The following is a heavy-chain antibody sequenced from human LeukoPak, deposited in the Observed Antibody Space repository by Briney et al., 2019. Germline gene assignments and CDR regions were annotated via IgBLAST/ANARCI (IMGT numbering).Heavy chain of an antibody. D-gene: IGHD1-7*01. V-gene: IGHV3-7*05. CDR1: GFTFSTYW. Sequence: PGESLRLSCAASGFTFSTYWMTWVRQAPGKGLEWVANIKKDGSEKYYVDSVRGRFTISRDNAKNSLYLQMNSLRAEDTAVYYCAREMGWNYGDYWGQGTLVTVSS. J-gene: IGHJ4*02. CDR2: IKKDGSEK. CDR3: AREMGWNYGDY.